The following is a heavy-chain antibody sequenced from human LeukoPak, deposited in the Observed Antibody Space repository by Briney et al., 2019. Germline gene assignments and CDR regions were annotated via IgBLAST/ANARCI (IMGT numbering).Heavy chain of an antibody. Sequence: PGGSLRLSCAASGFSFSDYYVSWIRQAPGKGLECVPYISSRGTTIYYADSVKGRFTISRDNAKNSLYLQMSSLRAEDTAVYYCARDHTIYYDFWSAPVNWFDPWGQGTLVTVSS. D-gene: IGHD3-3*01. J-gene: IGHJ5*02. V-gene: IGHV3-11*01. CDR3: ARDHTIYYDFWSAPVNWFDP. CDR1: GFSFSDYY. CDR2: ISSRGTTI.